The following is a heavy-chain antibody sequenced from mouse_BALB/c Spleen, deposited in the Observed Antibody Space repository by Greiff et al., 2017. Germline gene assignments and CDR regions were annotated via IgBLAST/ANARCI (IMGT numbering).Heavy chain of an antibody. CDR3: ARGGLRRGLYAMDY. J-gene: IGHJ4*01. Sequence: VQLKESGPGLVKPSQSLSLTCTVTGYSITSDYAWNWIRQFPGNKLEWMGYISYSGSTSYNPSLKSRISITRDTSKNQFFLQLNSVTTEDTATYYCARGGLRRGLYAMDYWGQGTSVTVSS. CDR1: GYSITSDYA. V-gene: IGHV3-2*02. CDR2: ISYSGST. D-gene: IGHD2-4*01.